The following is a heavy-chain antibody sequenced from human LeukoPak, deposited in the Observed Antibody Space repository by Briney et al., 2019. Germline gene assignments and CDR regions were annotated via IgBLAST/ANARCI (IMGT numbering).Heavy chain of an antibody. J-gene: IGHJ3*01. CDR3: ARDVSGGAAPGAIDL. D-gene: IGHD3-10*01. CDR2: LYYRGTTNPYRGRTNYSPSL. CDR1: GGSISTYY. V-gene: IGHV4-59*01. Sequence: SETLSLTCSVSGGSISTYYWSWIRQPPGKGLEWIGYLYYRGTTNPYRGRTNYSPSLNYNPSLKSRVTISLDTSKNQFSLKLNSVTAADTAVYYCARDVSGGAAPGAIDLWGQGTMVTVSS.